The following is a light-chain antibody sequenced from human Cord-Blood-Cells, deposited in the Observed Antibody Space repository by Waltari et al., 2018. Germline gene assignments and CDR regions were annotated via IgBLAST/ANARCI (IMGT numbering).Light chain of an antibody. CDR3: QQFNSYPLLT. CDR2: DAS. CDR1: QGISSA. V-gene: IGKV1-13*02. Sequence: AIQLTQSPSSLSASVGDRVTITCRASQGISSALAWYQQKPGKAPKLLIYDASSLESGVPSRFSGSGSGTDFTLTISILQPEDFATYYCQQFNSYPLLTFGGGTKVEIK. J-gene: IGKJ4*01.